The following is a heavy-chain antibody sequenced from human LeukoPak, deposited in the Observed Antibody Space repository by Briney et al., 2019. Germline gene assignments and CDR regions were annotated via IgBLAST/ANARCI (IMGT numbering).Heavy chain of an antibody. Sequence: SETLSLTCTVSGGSISSSIYYWGWIRQPPGMGLEWIGSIYYTGNTYYNPSLKSRVTISVDMSKNQFSLKLSSVTAADTAVYYCARHLSYGSGSYYKSSWFDPWGQGTLVTVSS. CDR1: GGSISSSIYY. V-gene: IGHV4-39*01. J-gene: IGHJ5*02. D-gene: IGHD3-10*01. CDR2: IYYTGNT. CDR3: ARHLSYGSGSYYKSSWFDP.